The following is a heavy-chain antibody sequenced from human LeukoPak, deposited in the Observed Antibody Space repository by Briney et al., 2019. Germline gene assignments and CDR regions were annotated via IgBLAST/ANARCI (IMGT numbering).Heavy chain of an antibody. Sequence: KTSETLSLTCTVSGGSISSYYWSWIRQSPGKGLEWIGYIYYSGSTNYNPSLKSRVTISVDTSKNQFSLKLSSVTAADTAVYYCARVAAAAPNWFDPWGQGTLVTVSS. D-gene: IGHD6-13*01. CDR1: GGSISSYY. J-gene: IGHJ5*02. V-gene: IGHV4-59*01. CDR3: ARVAAAAPNWFDP. CDR2: IYYSGST.